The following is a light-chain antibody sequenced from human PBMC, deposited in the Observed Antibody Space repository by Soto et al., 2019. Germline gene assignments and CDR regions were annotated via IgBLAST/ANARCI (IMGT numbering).Light chain of an antibody. CDR3: QQYNSVSS. CDR2: STS. CDR1: QSISKW. V-gene: IGKV1-5*01. J-gene: IGKJ2*03. Sequence: IQMIQSPSTLSASLGETVTITCRAGQSISKWLAWYRQKPGQAPILLIHSTSTLQLGVPSRFSGSGSGTEFTLTISNLQPDDSATYYCQQYNSVSSFGHGTRLVIE.